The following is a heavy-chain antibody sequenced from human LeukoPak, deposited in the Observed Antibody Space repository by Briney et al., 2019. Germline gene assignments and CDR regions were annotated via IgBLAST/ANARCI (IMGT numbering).Heavy chain of an antibody. D-gene: IGHD2-2*02. CDR2: IIPIFGTA. J-gene: IGHJ4*02. Sequence: SVKVSCKASGGTFSSYAISWVRQAPGQGLEWMGGIIPIFGTANYAQKFQGRVTITADESTSTAYMELSSLRSEDTAVYYCSSIGYCSSTSCYKGRDWGQGTLVTVSS. V-gene: IGHV1-69*13. CDR3: SSIGYCSSTSCYKGRD. CDR1: GGTFSSYA.